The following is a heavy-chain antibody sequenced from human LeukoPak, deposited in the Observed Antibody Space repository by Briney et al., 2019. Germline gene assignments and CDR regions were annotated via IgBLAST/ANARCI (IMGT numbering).Heavy chain of an antibody. D-gene: IGHD6-25*01. Sequence: GGSLRLSCAASGFTFISYAMSWVRQPPGKGLEWVSAVSGSGGSTYYADSVKGRFTISRDNSKNTLYLQMSSLRAEDTAVYYCAKDGRSAPTFIDFWGQGTLVTVSS. CDR3: AKDGRSAPTFIDF. CDR1: GFTFISYA. CDR2: VSGSGGST. V-gene: IGHV3-23*01. J-gene: IGHJ4*02.